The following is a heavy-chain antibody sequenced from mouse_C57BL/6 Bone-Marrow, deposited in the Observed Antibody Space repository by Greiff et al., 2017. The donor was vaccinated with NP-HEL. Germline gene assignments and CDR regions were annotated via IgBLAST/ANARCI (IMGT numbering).Heavy chain of an antibody. V-gene: IGHV1-54*01. Sequence: VKLQESGAELVRPGTSVKVSCKASGYAFTNYLIEWVKQRPGQGLEWIGVINPGSGGTNYNEKFKGKATLTADKSSSTAYMQLSSLTSEDSAVYFCARSTMVTKNWYFDVWGTGTTVTVSS. J-gene: IGHJ1*03. CDR3: ARSTMVTKNWYFDV. CDR1: GYAFTNYL. CDR2: INPGSGGT. D-gene: IGHD2-2*01.